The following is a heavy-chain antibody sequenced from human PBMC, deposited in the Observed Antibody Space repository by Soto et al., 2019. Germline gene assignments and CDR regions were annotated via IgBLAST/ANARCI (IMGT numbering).Heavy chain of an antibody. CDR3: ARGDCKTSCYIGF. Sequence: GGSLRLSCAASGFGFSNYEMNWVRQAPGKGLGWVSYITSSGGATMYADSVKGRFTISRDNAKDSLYLQMNSLRVEDTAVYYCARGDCKTSCYIGFWGQGALVTVSS. D-gene: IGHD2-2*02. J-gene: IGHJ4*02. CDR2: ITSSGGAT. V-gene: IGHV3-48*03. CDR1: GFGFSNYE.